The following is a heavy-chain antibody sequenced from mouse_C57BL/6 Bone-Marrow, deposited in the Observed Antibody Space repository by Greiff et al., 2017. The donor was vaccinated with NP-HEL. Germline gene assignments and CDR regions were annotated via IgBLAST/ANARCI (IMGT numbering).Heavy chain of an antibody. J-gene: IGHJ3*01. CDR3: ARTAYYYGSSSFAY. Sequence: EVQLQQSGPELVKPGASVKMSCKASGYTFTDYNMHWVKQSHGKSLEWIGYINPNNGGTSYNQKFKGKATLTVNKSSSTAYMELRSLTSEDSAVYYCARTAYYYGSSSFAYWGQGTLVTVSA. V-gene: IGHV1-22*01. CDR1: GYTFTDYN. D-gene: IGHD1-1*01. CDR2: INPNNGGT.